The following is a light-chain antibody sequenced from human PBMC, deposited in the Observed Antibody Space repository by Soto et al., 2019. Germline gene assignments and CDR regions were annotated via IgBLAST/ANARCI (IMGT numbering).Light chain of an antibody. Sequence: ETVLTQSPATLSLSPGERATLSCRASQNVDMNLAWYQHRPGQAPRLVIYDASNRATGIPARFSGSGSGTDFTLTISSLEPEDFAVYYCQQRKYWPPLTFGQGTRLEIK. CDR1: QNVDMN. J-gene: IGKJ5*01. CDR2: DAS. V-gene: IGKV3-11*01. CDR3: QQRKYWPPLT.